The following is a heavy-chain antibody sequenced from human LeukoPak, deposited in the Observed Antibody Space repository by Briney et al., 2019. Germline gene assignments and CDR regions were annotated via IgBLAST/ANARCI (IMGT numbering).Heavy chain of an antibody. V-gene: IGHV4-39*01. CDR3: ARNHCSGGSCYSDY. D-gene: IGHD2-15*01. Sequence: ASETLSLTCAVPGGSITSSSYYWGWIRQPPGKGVEWIGYSYYSGSTYYHPSLKGRVTISADTAKNQFSLQLSSVTAADTAVYYCARNHCSGGSCYSDYWGQGTRVTVSS. CDR1: GGSITSSSYY. CDR2: SYYSGST. J-gene: IGHJ4*02.